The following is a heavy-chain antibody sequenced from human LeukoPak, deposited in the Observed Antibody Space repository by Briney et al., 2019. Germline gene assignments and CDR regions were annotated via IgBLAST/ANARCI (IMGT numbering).Heavy chain of an antibody. D-gene: IGHD6-19*01. CDR2: INPNSGGT. Sequence: ASVKVSCKASGYSFTCYYLHWVRQAPGQGLEWMGWINPNSGGTNYSQKFQGRVTMTRDTSISTAYMELSRLRSDDTAVYYCARGSSGWSFDYWGQGTLVTVSS. CDR1: GYSFTCYY. J-gene: IGHJ4*02. CDR3: ARGSSGWSFDY. V-gene: IGHV1-2*02.